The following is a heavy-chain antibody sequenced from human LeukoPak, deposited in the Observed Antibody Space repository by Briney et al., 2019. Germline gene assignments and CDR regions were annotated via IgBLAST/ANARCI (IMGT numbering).Heavy chain of an antibody. CDR1: GFTFNNYA. V-gene: IGHV3-23*01. CDR2: ITGSGGST. D-gene: IGHD2-21*02. J-gene: IGHJ4*02. Sequence: SGGSLRLSCATSGFTFNNYAMTWVRQAPGKGLEWVSAITGSGGSTYFADSVKGRFTISRDNSKNTLFLQMNSLRAEDTAVYYCAKRTDGDGDLDYWGQGTLVTVSS. CDR3: AKRTDGDGDLDY.